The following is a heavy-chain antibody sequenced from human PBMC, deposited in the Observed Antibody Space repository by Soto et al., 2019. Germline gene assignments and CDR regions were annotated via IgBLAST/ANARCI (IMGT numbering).Heavy chain of an antibody. J-gene: IGHJ4*02. V-gene: IGHV3-30-3*01. CDR1: GFTFSSYA. D-gene: IGHD2-2*01. CDR2: ISYDGSNK. Sequence: PGGSLRLSCAASGFTFSSYAMHWVRQAPGKGLEWVAVISYDGSNKYYADSVKGRFTISRDNSKNTLYLQMNSLRAEDTAVYYCARVYPGDCISTSCYAFDYWGQGTLVTVSS. CDR3: ARVYPGDCISTSCYAFDY.